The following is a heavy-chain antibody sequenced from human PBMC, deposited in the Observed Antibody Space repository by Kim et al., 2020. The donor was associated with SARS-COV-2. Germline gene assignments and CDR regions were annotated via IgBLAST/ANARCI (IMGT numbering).Heavy chain of an antibody. J-gene: IGHJ6*02. CDR2: FSISGRNT. CDR3: AKYARSMAV. Sequence: GGSLRLSCAASGFTFSNYAMSWVRQAPGKGLEWVSGFSISGRNTYYAYSVKGRFTISRDNSKNTLYLQMNSLRAEDTAIYYCAKYARSMAVWGQGTTVT. D-gene: IGHD1-26*01. CDR1: GFTFSNYA. V-gene: IGHV3-23*01.